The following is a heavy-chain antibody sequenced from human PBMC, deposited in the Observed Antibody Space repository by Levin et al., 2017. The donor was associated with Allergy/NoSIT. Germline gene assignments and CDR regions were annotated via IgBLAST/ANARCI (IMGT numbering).Heavy chain of an antibody. J-gene: IGHJ4*02. CDR2: ISSGGNT. V-gene: IGHV3-23*01. D-gene: IGHD5-18*01. CDR3: AKDVKPERGHSYGTFDY. Sequence: GESLKISCAASGFTFSSYGMSWVRQAPGRGLEWVSAISSGGNTYYADSVKGRFTISRDISKNTLYLQMNGLRAEDSAVYYCAKDVKPERGHSYGTFDYWGQGTLVTVSS. CDR1: GFTFSSYG.